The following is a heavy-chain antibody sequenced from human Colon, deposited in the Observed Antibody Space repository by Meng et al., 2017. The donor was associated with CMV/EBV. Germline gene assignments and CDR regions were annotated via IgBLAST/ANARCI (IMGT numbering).Heavy chain of an antibody. J-gene: IGHJ4*02. Sequence: FSLSTIGLSVGWSRQPPGEALEWLALVYWNDDKRYSPSLKSRLTITKDTSKNQVVLRVTNMDPVDSGTYYCAHGGSGYDFGAGGFDYWGQGALVTVSS. CDR1: FSLSTIGLS. D-gene: IGHD5-12*01. V-gene: IGHV2-5*01. CDR3: AHGGSGYDFGAGGFDY. CDR2: VYWNDDK.